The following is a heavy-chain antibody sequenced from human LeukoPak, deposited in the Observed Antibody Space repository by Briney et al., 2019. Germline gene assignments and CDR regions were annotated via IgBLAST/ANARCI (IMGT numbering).Heavy chain of an antibody. V-gene: IGHV1-8*01. CDR2: MNPNSGDT. CDR3: AISSAWYHDGFDI. D-gene: IGHD6-19*01. CDR1: GYAFTSYD. J-gene: IGHJ3*02. Sequence: GASVKVSCKASGYAFTSYDAHWVRQGIGQGLEWMGWMNPNSGDTGYTEKFQDRVTMTRDTSRRVAYMQLSSLRSDDTAVYYCAISSAWYHDGFDIWGQGTMVSVSS.